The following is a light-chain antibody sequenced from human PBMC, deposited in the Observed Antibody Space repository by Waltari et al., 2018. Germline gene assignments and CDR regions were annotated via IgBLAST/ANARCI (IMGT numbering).Light chain of an antibody. CDR1: QFISSW. J-gene: IGKJ5*01. CDR3: QQFDTFPLT. V-gene: IGKV1-12*01. Sequence: DIQMTQSPSSVSASVGDRVTITCRASQFISSWLAWYQQKPGKAPKLLIYAASSLQSGVPSRFSGSGFGTDFTLTISSLQPEDFATYFCQQFDTFPLTFGQGTRLEIK. CDR2: AAS.